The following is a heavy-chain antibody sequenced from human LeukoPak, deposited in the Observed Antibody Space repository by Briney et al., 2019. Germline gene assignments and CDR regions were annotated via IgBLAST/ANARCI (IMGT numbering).Heavy chain of an antibody. J-gene: IGHJ4*02. CDR1: GYSFTSYW. Sequence: GESLKISCKGSGYSFTSYWIGGVRQMPGKGLEWMGIIYPGDSDTRYSPSYQGQVTISAGKSINTAYLQWSSLKDSDTAIYYCARLKNFRSPLDYWGQGTLVTVSS. D-gene: IGHD2/OR15-2a*01. CDR3: ARLKNFRSPLDY. V-gene: IGHV5-51*01. CDR2: IYPGDSDT.